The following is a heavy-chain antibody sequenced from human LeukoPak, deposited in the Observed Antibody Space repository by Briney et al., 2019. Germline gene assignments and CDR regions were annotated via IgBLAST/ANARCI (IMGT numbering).Heavy chain of an antibody. CDR2: IWYDGSNK. D-gene: IGHD3-22*01. Sequence: GGSLRLSCAASGFTFSSYGMHWVRQAPGKGLEWVAVIWYDGSNKYYADSVKGRFTISRDNSKNTLYLQMNSLRAEDTAVYYCARDYYDSSGRHFDYWGQGTLVTVSS. V-gene: IGHV3-33*01. CDR3: ARDYYDSSGRHFDY. J-gene: IGHJ4*02. CDR1: GFTFSSYG.